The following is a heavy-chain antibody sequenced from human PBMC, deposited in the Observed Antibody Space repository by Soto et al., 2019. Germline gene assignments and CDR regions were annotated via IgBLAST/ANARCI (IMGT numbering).Heavy chain of an antibody. J-gene: IGHJ4*02. Sequence: QLQLQESGPGLVKPSETLSLTCTVSGDSISSSTYFWGWVRQPPGKGLEWIGSIYYSGSTYYNPSRKSRDTIPVDTSTNHFSLKLSSVTAADTAVYYCARHLGEGYFDYWGQGTLVTVSS. CDR1: GDSISSSTYF. CDR2: IYYSGST. CDR3: ARHLGEGYFDY. V-gene: IGHV4-39*01.